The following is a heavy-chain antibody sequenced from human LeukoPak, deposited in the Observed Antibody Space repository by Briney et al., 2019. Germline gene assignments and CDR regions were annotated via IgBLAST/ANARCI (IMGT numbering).Heavy chain of an antibody. D-gene: IGHD3-3*01. V-gene: IGHV4-39*01. J-gene: IGHJ4*02. CDR2: IYYGANT. CDR1: GGSISSSLYY. CDR3: AGGQTLDWLSNYFDS. Sequence: SETLSLTCTVSGGSISSSLYYWGWVSQPPGKGLEWVGSIYYGANTYYNPSLKSRLTISVDTSKNQVSLKLRSVTAADTALYFCAGGQTLDWLSNYFDSWGQGNLVIVSS.